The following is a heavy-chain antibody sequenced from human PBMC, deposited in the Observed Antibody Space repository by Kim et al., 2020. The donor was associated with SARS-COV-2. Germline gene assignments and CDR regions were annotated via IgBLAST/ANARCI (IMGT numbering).Heavy chain of an antibody. CDR2: IYYSGST. D-gene: IGHD3-3*01. J-gene: IGHJ4*02. V-gene: IGHV4-30-4*01. CDR3: ARVPMYDFWSGDNRDRGN. CDR1: GGSISSGDYY. Sequence: SETLSLTCTVSGGSISSGDYYWSWIRQPPGKGLEWIGYIYYSGSTYYNPSLKSRVTISVDTSKNQFSLKLSSVTAADTAVYYCARVPMYDFWSGDNRDRGNWGQGTLVTVSS.